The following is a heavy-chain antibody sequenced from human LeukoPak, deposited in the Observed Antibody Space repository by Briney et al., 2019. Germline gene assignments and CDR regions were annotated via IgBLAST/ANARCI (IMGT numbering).Heavy chain of an antibody. D-gene: IGHD2-21*01. CDR1: GDSVSSNNGA. Sequence: SQTLSLTCAISGDSVSSNNGAWNWIRQSPSRGLEWLGRTYYRSKWYNDYAGSLISRITISPDTSKNQFSLQLYSVTPEDTAVYYCARDVGTTDWHTFDYWGQGTLVTVSS. CDR3: ARDVGTTDWHTFDY. CDR2: TYYRSKWYN. V-gene: IGHV6-1*01. J-gene: IGHJ4*02.